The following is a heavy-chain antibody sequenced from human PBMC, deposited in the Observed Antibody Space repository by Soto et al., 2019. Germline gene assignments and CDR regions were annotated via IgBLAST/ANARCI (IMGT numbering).Heavy chain of an antibody. V-gene: IGHV1-18*01. D-gene: IGHD1-26*01. Sequence: ASVKVSCKASGYTFTSYDISWVRQAPGQGLEWMGWISAYNGNTENAQNFQARVTMTTDTSTRTAYMELRSLRSDDTAVYYCARGLGFVGAPGGRYYYHNMDVWGQGTTVTVSS. CDR2: ISAYNGNT. CDR3: ARGLGFVGAPGGRYYYHNMDV. J-gene: IGHJ6*02. CDR1: GYTFTSYD.